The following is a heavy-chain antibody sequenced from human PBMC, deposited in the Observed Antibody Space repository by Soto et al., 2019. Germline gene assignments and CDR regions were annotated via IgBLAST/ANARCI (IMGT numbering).Heavy chain of an antibody. CDR3: ARGESIAVAGDYFYYGMDD. Sequence: RSQTLSLTCAISGDSVSSDSAAWNWIRQSPSRGLEWLGRTYYRSKWYNDYAVSVKSRITINPDTSKNQFSLQLNSVTPEDTAVYYCARGESIAVAGDYFYYGMDDWGQGTTVTVSS. CDR1: GDSVSSDSAA. J-gene: IGHJ6*02. V-gene: IGHV6-1*01. D-gene: IGHD6-19*01. CDR2: TYYRSKWYN.